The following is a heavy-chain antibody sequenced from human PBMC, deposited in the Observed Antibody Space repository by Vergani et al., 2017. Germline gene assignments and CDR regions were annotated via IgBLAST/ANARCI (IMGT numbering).Heavy chain of an antibody. CDR2: IRYDGSNK. CDR3: AKGGGGFDY. CDR1: GFTFSSYG. V-gene: IGHV3-30*02. J-gene: IGHJ4*02. D-gene: IGHD3-16*01. Sequence: QVQLVESGGGVVQPGGSLRLSCAASGFTFSSYGMHWVRQCPGKGLEWVAFIRYDGSNKYYADSVKGRFTISRDNSKNTLYLQMNSLRAEDTAVYYCAKGGGGFDYWGQGTLVTVSS.